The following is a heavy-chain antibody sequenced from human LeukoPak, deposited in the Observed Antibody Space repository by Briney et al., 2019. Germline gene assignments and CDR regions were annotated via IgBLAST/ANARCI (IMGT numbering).Heavy chain of an antibody. Sequence: ASVKVSCKVSGYTLTELSMHWVRQAPGKGLEGMGGFDPEDGETIYAQKFQGRVTMTEDTSTDTAYMELSSLRSEDTAVYYCATFSGSYYDDDYWGQGTLVTVSS. D-gene: IGHD1-26*01. J-gene: IGHJ4*02. CDR2: FDPEDGET. CDR1: GYTLTELS. CDR3: ATFSGSYYDDDY. V-gene: IGHV1-24*01.